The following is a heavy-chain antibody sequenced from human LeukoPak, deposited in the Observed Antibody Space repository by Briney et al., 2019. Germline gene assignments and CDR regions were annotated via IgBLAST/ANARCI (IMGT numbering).Heavy chain of an antibody. D-gene: IGHD6-19*01. J-gene: IGHJ3*02. V-gene: IGHV4-61*02. CDR1: GGSISSGSYY. CDR2: IYTSGST. Sequence: SETLSLTCTVSGGSISSGSYYWSWIRQPAGKGLERIGRIYTSGSTNYNPSLKSRVTISVDTSKNQFSLKLSSVTAADTAVYYCARPLPRRAGYSSGWSDALDIWGQGTMVTVSS. CDR3: ARPLPRRAGYSSGWSDALDI.